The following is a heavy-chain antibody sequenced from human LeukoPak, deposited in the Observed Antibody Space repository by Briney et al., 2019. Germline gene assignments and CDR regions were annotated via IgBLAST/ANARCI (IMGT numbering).Heavy chain of an antibody. V-gene: IGHV1-46*01. CDR3: ARTLDYYDSSGLDP. CDR1: VYTFTSYY. Sequence: ASVKVSCKASVYTFTSYYIHWVRQDPGQGLEWMGIINPSGGSTSYAQRFQGRVTMTRDTSTSTVYMELSSLRSEDTAVYYCARTLDYYDSSGLDPWGLGTLVTVPS. CDR2: INPSGGST. J-gene: IGHJ5*02. D-gene: IGHD3-22*01.